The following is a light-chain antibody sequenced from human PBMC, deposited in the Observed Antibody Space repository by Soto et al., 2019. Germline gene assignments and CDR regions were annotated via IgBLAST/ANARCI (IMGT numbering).Light chain of an antibody. CDR2: EVS. CDR3: SSYAGNKNVV. V-gene: IGLV2-8*01. J-gene: IGLJ2*01. Sequence: QSVLTQPPSASGSPGQSVSISCTGISSDVGGYNYVSWYQHHPGKAPKLMIYEVSRRPSGVPDRFSGSKSGNTASLTVSGLQAEDEADYYCSSYAGNKNVVFGGGTKVTVL. CDR1: SSDVGGYNY.